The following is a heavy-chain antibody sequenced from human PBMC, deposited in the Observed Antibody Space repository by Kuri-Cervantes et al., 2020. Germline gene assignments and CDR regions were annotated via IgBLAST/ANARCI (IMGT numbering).Heavy chain of an antibody. V-gene: IGHV1-18*01. CDR3: ATVDRWELLNH. CDR1: GYTFTSYG. J-gene: IGHJ5*02. D-gene: IGHD1-26*01. Sequence: ASVKVSCKASGYTFTSYGISWVRQAPGQGLEWMGWISAYNGNTNYAQNFQDRFTMTIDTSATTACMELRGLRSDDTAIYYCATVDRWELLNHWGQGTLVTVSS. CDR2: ISAYNGNT.